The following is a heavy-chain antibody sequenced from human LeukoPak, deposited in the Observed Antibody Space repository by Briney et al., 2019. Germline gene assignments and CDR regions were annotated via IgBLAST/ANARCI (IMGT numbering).Heavy chain of an antibody. J-gene: IGHJ5*02. CDR2: IYPGDCDT. Sequence: GESLKISCKGSGYSFTSYWIGWVRQMPGKGLEWMGIIYPGDCDTRYSPSLQGQVTISADKSISTAYVQWSSLKASDTAMYYCARQTNTAMVEPWGQGTLVTVSS. D-gene: IGHD5-18*01. V-gene: IGHV5-51*01. CDR1: GYSFTSYW. CDR3: ARQTNTAMVEP.